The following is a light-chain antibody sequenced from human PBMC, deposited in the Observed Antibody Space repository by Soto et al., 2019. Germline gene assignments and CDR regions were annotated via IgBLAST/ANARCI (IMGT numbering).Light chain of an antibody. CDR2: AAS. V-gene: IGKV1-9*01. CDR3: QQVESYPST. J-gene: IGKJ4*01. Sequence: IQLTQTPSSLSASVGDRVTITCRASQGISSFLAWYQQKSGKAPKLLIYAASSLQSGVPSRFSGSGFGTDFTLTITSLQPEDFATYYCQQVESYPSTFGGGTKVEMK. CDR1: QGISSF.